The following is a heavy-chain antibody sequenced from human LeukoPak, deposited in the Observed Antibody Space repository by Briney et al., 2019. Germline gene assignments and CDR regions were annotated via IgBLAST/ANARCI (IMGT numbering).Heavy chain of an antibody. J-gene: IGHJ5*02. Sequence: SETLSLTCTVSGGSISSYYWSWIRQPPGKGLEWIGYIYYIGSTNYNPSLKSRVTISVDTSKNQFSLKLSSVTAADTAVYYCVRLPPKEPRWFDPWGQGTLVTVSS. D-gene: IGHD1-14*01. CDR2: IYYIGST. CDR3: VRLPPKEPRWFDP. V-gene: IGHV4-59*12. CDR1: GGSISSYY.